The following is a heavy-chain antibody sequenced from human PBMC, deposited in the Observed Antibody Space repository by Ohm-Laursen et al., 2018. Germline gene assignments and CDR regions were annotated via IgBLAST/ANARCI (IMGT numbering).Heavy chain of an antibody. CDR2: MNPNSGNT. D-gene: IGHD3-22*01. V-gene: IGHV1-8*01. CDR1: GYTFTSYD. CDR3: AKGHYDTSGYYLGMYWYFDL. Sequence: ASVKVSCKASGYTFTSYDINWVRQATGQGLEWMGWMNPNSGNTGYAQKFQGRVTMTRNTSINTAYMELSSLRSEDTAVYYCAKGHYDTSGYYLGMYWYFDLWGRGTLVTVSS. J-gene: IGHJ2*01.